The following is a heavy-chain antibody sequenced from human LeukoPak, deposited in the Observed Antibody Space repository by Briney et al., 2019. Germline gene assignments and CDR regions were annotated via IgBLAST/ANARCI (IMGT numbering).Heavy chain of an antibody. Sequence: PGGSLRLSCAASGFTFSSYWMNWARQAPGKGLEWLANIKQDGSDKYYVDSVKGRFTISRDNAKNSLYLQMSSLRAEDTAVYFCARGQTITPLLWFGELPHLTFDYWGQGTLVTVSS. J-gene: IGHJ4*02. CDR2: IKQDGSDK. V-gene: IGHV3-7*01. D-gene: IGHD3-10*01. CDR1: GFTFSSYW. CDR3: ARGQTITPLLWFGELPHLTFDY.